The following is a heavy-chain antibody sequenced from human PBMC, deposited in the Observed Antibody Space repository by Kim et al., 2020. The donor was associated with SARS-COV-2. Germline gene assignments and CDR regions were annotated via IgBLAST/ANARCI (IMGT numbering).Heavy chain of an antibody. CDR3: AKDASMDAGKFYYYYYGMDV. J-gene: IGHJ6*02. CDR2: ISGSGGST. Sequence: GGSLRLSCAASGFTFSSYAMSWVRQAPGKGLEWVSAISGSGGSTYYADSVKGRFTISRDNSKNTLYLQMNSLRAEDTAVYYCAKDASMDAGKFYYYYYGMDVWGQGTTVTVSS. V-gene: IGHV3-23*01. D-gene: IGHD6-6*01. CDR1: GFTFSSYA.